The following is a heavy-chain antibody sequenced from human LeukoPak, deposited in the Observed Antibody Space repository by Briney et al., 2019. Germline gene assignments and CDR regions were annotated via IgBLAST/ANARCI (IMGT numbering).Heavy chain of an antibody. CDR1: GYKFTFYY. D-gene: IGHD2-2*01. CDR3: ASGYCSSTSCYFYY. J-gene: IGHJ4*02. Sequence: EASVKVSCKASGYKFTFYYMHWVRQAPGQGLEWMGWINPNSGGANYAQKFQGRVTMTRDTSISTAYMDLSRLTSDDTAVYYCASGYCSSTSCYFYYWGQGTLVTVSS. CDR2: INPNSGGA. V-gene: IGHV1-2*02.